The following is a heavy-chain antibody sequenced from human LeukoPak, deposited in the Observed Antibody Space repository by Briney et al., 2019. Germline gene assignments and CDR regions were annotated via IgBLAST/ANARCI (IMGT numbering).Heavy chain of an antibody. CDR2: ISSSGSTI. D-gene: IGHD3-10*01. V-gene: IGHV3-11*01. CDR1: GFTFSDYY. J-gene: IGHJ5*02. Sequence: PGGSLRLSCAASGFTFSDYYMSWIRQAPGKGLEWVSYISSSGSTIYYADSVKGRFTISRDNAKNSLYLQMNSLRAEDTAVYYCAKTYGSGSYYKGNWFDPWGQGTLVTVSS. CDR3: AKTYGSGSYYKGNWFDP.